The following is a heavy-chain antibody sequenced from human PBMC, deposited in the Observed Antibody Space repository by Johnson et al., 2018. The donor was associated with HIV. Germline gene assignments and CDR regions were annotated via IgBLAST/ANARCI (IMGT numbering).Heavy chain of an antibody. CDR2: ISWNSGSL. D-gene: IGHD4-17*01. Sequence: VQLVESGGGVVRPGGSLRLSCAASGFRFDDYAMHWVRQAPGKGLEWVSGISWNSGSLTYADSVKGRFTVSRDNAKNSLYLQMNSLRAEDTAFYYCARAVGFDYGRGDAFDIWGQGTMVTVSS. CDR1: GFRFDDYA. J-gene: IGHJ3*02. V-gene: IGHV3-9*01. CDR3: ARAVGFDYGRGDAFDI.